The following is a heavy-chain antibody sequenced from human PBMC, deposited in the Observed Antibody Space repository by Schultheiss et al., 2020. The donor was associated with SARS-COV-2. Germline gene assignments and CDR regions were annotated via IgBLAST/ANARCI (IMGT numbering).Heavy chain of an antibody. V-gene: IGHV4-31*03. CDR2: IYYSGST. D-gene: IGHD1-1*01. J-gene: IGHJ5*02. CDR3: ARDAVRLEPATGNWFDP. Sequence: SETLSLTCTVSGGSISSGGYYWSWIRQHPGKGLEWIGYIYYSGSTYYNPSLKSRVTISVDTSKNQFSLKLSSVTAADTAVYYCARDAVRLEPATGNWFDPWGQGTLVTVSS. CDR1: GGSISSGGYY.